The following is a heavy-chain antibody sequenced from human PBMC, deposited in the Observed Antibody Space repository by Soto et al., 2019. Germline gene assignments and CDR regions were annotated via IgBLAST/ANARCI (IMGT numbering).Heavy chain of an antibody. D-gene: IGHD6-19*01. CDR1: GFTFDDYA. V-gene: IGHV3-9*01. Sequence: GGSLRLSCAASGFTFDDYAMHWVRQAPGKGLEWVSGISWNSGSIGYADSVKGRFTISRDNAKNSLYLQMNSLRAEDTALYYCAKDRGIAVAGTIVDYWGQGTLVTVSS. CDR3: AKDRGIAVAGTIVDY. J-gene: IGHJ4*02. CDR2: ISWNSGSI.